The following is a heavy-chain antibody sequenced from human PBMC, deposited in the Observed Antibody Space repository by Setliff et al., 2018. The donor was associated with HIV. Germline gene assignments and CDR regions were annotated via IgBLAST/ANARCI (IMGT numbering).Heavy chain of an antibody. CDR3: ARDVSGSPFDY. D-gene: IGHD1-26*01. V-gene: IGHV4-34*01. CDR2: VNHSGST. CDR1: GGSLGGSY. J-gene: IGHJ4*02. Sequence: LSLTCGVSGGSLGGSYWSWIRQSPEKGLEWIGEVNHSGSTNYHPSLKSRVTISVDTSKNQFFLKLSSVAAADTAVYYCARDVSGSPFDYWGQGTLVTVSS.